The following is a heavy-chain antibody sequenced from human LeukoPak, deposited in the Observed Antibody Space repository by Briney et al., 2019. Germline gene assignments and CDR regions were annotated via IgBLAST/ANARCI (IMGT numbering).Heavy chain of an antibody. J-gene: IGHJ4*02. CDR2: IKQDGSEK. D-gene: IGHD2-15*01. V-gene: IGHV3-7*01. CDR3: AGTPGYCSGGSCYSPLY. CDR1: GFTFSSYW. Sequence: HAGGSLRLSCAASGFTFSSYWMSWVRQAPGKGLEWVANIKQDGSEKYYVDSVKGRFTISRDNAKNSLYLQMNSQRAEDTAVYYCAGTPGYCSGGSCYSPLYWGQGTLVTVSS.